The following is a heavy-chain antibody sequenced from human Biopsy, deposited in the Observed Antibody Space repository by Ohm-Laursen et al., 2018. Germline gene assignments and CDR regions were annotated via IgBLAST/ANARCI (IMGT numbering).Heavy chain of an antibody. CDR2: TWDDGSHQ. CDR1: GFNFSAYG. Sequence: SLRLSCAAAGFNFSAYGMHWVRQTPDKGLEWVALTWDDGSHQYYADSVKGRFAISRDNSKNSLYLHINTLRVEDTAVYYCVTDRLDDITKVRGIMTDWGQGTLVIVSS. CDR3: VTDRLDDITKVRGIMTD. V-gene: IGHV3-33*01. D-gene: IGHD3-10*01. J-gene: IGHJ4*02.